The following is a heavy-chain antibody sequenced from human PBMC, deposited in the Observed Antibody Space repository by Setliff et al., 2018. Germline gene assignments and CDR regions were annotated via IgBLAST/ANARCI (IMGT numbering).Heavy chain of an antibody. J-gene: IGHJ4*02. V-gene: IGHV4-4*02. Sequence: ASETLSLTCTVSGESIRSNNWWNWVRQPPGKGLEWIGDIYQSGTTNYNPSLKSRVTISADTSKNQLSLKLKSVTAADTAVYYCARAPGRNIRGDYWGQGALVTVSS. D-gene: IGHD1-1*01. CDR3: ARAPGRNIRGDY. CDR2: IYQSGTT. CDR1: GESIRSNNW.